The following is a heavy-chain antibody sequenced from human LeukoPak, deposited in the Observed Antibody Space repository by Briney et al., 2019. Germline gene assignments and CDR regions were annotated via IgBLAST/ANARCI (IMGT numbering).Heavy chain of an antibody. CDR3: AGDGTGVLPGDAFDI. J-gene: IGHJ3*02. D-gene: IGHD1-1*01. CDR1: GFTFSTHS. CDR2: ISHTGNDI. Sequence: GGSLRLSCAASGFTFSTHSMNWVRQAPGKGLEWVSYISHTGNDIYYGESVKGRFTISRDNAKNSLYLQMHTLRAEDTAVYYCAGDGTGVLPGDAFDIWSQGTMVTASP. V-gene: IGHV3-21*05.